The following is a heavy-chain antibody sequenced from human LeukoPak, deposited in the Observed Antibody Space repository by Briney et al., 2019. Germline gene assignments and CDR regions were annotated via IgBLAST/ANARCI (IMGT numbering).Heavy chain of an antibody. CDR1: GESFSGHY. Sequence: SETLSLTCGLSGESFSGHYWAWIRQPPGKGLEWIGEVNRGGNTRYNPSFKSRLTISMDVSENNFSLRLTSVTAADTAVYYCARVGSRQFSSTWYLYWGQGTLVTVSS. V-gene: IGHV4-34*01. D-gene: IGHD6-13*01. CDR2: VNRGGNT. CDR3: ARVGSRQFSSTWYLY. J-gene: IGHJ4*02.